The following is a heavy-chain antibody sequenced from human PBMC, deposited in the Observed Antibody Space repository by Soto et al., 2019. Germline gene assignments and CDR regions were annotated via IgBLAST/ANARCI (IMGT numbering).Heavy chain of an antibody. J-gene: IGHJ6*02. CDR3: ARDRVLGDYVSNYGMDA. CDR1: GYTITSYG. V-gene: IGHV1-18*01. Sequence: QVQLVQSGAEVKKPGASVKVSCKASGYTITSYGIRWVREAPGQGLEWMGWISAYNGNTNYAQKLQGRVTMTTDTSTSTAYMELRSLRSDDTAVYYCARDRVLGDYVSNYGMDAWGQGTTVTVSS. CDR2: ISAYNGNT. D-gene: IGHD3-16*01.